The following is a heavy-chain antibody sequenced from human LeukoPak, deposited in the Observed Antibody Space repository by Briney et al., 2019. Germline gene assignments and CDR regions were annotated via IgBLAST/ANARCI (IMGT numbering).Heavy chain of an antibody. CDR2: ISYDGSNK. V-gene: IGHV3-30*03. J-gene: IGHJ3*02. CDR3: ASGTYGTWIQRHDAFDI. Sequence: GGSLTLSCAASGFTFSSYGMHWVRQAPGKGLEWVAVISYDGSNKYYADSVKGRFTISRDNSKNTLYLQMNSLRAEDTAVYYCASGTYGTWIQRHDAFDIWGQGTMVTVSS. CDR1: GFTFSSYG. D-gene: IGHD5-18*01.